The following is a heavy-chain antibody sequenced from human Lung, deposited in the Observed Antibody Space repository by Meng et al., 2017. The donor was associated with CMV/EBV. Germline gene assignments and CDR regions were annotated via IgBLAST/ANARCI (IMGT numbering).Heavy chain of an antibody. CDR1: GFTFSDHY. J-gene: IGHJ6*02. CDR2: TRNKANSYTT. D-gene: IGHD1-1*01. Sequence: GESLKISCAASGFTFSDHYMDWVRQAPGKGLEWVGRTRNKANSYTTEYAASVKGRFTISRDDSKNSLYLQMNSLRAEDTAVYYCAREGGRAGTPGSYYYGMDVWGQGTTVTGSS. V-gene: IGHV3-72*01. CDR3: AREGGRAGTPGSYYYGMDV.